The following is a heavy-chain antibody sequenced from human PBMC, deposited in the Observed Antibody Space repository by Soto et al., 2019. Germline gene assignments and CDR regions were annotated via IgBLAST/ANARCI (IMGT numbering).Heavy chain of an antibody. CDR1: GFTFSSYA. V-gene: IGHV3-23*01. CDR2: MSGSGGCR. D-gene: IGHD2-8*01. CDR3: AIDTHCTDGLCRPPDY. J-gene: IGHJ4*02. Sequence: PRLSSAASGFTFSSYAMSLVLQAPGEGLEEVSAMSGSGGCRYYADSVTRPLTISRHNCKNTLYLQMNSLRADDTRVYYCAIDTHCTDGLCRPPDYWGQGTLVTVS.